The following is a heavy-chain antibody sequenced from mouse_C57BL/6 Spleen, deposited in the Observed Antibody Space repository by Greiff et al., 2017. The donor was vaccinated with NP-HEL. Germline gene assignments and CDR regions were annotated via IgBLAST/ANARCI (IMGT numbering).Heavy chain of an antibody. Sequence: VKLVESGPGLVAPSQSLSITCTVSGFSLTSSGVHWVRQPPGKGLEWLVVIWSDGSTTYNSALKSRLSISKDNSKSQVFLKMNSLQTDDTAMYYCARADGYYGYFDYWGQGTTLTVSS. CDR2: IWSDGST. CDR3: ARADGYYGYFDY. V-gene: IGHV2-6*03. J-gene: IGHJ2*01. D-gene: IGHD2-3*01. CDR1: GFSLTSSG.